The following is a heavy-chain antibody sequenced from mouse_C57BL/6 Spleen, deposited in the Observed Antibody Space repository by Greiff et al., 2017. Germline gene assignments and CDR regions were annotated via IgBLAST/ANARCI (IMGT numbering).Heavy chain of an antibody. J-gene: IGHJ2*01. Sequence: QVQLQQSGAELARPGASVKMSCKASGYTFTSYTMHWVKQRPGQGLEWIGYINPSSGYTKYNQKFKDKATLTADKSSSTAYMQLSSLTSEDSAVYYCASTTVASYYFDDWGQGTTLTVSS. V-gene: IGHV1-4*01. CDR1: GYTFTSYT. D-gene: IGHD1-1*01. CDR2: INPSSGYT. CDR3: ASTTVASYYFDD.